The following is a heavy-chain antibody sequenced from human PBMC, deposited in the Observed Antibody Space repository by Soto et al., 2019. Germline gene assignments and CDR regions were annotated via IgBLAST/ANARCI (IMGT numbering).Heavy chain of an antibody. CDR2: IYYSGST. CDR1: GGSVSSSTYY. J-gene: IGHJ6*02. V-gene: IGHV4-39*01. D-gene: IGHD3-3*01. Sequence: PSETLSLTCTVAGGSVSSSTYYWGWIRQPPGKGLEWIATIYYSGSTYYNPSLKSRVTISVDTSKNQFSLKLSSVTAADTAVYYCARAGLRFLEWYVGYYDMDVWGQGTSVTVSS. CDR3: ARAGLRFLEWYVGYYDMDV.